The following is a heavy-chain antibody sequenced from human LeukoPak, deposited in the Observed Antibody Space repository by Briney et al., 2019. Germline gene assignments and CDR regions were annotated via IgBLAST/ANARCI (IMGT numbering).Heavy chain of an antibody. CDR2: ISYDGSNK. D-gene: IGHD5-18*01. CDR1: GFTFSSYA. CDR3: ARAAYSYGYGGFDP. J-gene: IGHJ5*02. Sequence: PGRSLSLSCAASGFTFSSYAMHWVRQAPGKGLEWVAVISYDGSNKYYADSVKGRFTISRDNSKNTLYLQMNSLRAEDTAVYYCARAAYSYGYGGFDPWGQGTLVTVSS. V-gene: IGHV3-30*04.